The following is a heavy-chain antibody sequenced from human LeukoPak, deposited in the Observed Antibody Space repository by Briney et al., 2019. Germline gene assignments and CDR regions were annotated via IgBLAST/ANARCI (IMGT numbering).Heavy chain of an antibody. Sequence: PGGSLRLSCAASGFTFISYSMNWVRQAPGKGLEWVSYISSSNSSIYYADSVKGRFTISRDNAKNSLSLQMNSLRAEDTAVYYCARDQGSGRYPIDYWGQGTLVTVSS. J-gene: IGHJ4*02. V-gene: IGHV3-48*01. D-gene: IGHD6-19*01. CDR2: ISSSNSSI. CDR1: GFTFISYS. CDR3: ARDQGSGRYPIDY.